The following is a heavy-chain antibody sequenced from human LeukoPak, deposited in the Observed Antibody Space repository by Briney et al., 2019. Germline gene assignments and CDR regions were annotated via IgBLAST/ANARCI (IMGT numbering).Heavy chain of an antibody. CDR1: GYTFNSYA. CDR3: ARALNGEAFDY. Sequence: SVKVSCKASGYTFNSYAMNWVRQAPGQGLEWMGGIIPIFGTANYAQKFQGRVTITTDESTSTAYMELSSLRSEDTAVYYCARALNGEAFDYWGQGTLVTVSS. J-gene: IGHJ4*02. V-gene: IGHV1-69*05. D-gene: IGHD4-17*01. CDR2: IIPIFGTA.